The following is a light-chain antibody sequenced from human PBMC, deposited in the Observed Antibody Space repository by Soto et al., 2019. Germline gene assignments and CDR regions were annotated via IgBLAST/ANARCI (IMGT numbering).Light chain of an antibody. CDR3: CSRL. CDR2: EVA. CDR1: STDPATYDL. V-gene: IGLV2-23*02. Sequence: QSVLTPPASVAGSPGQSITISCTGTSTDPATYDLVSWYQQHPGKAPQLIIYEVAKRPSGVSARFSGSQSGDTASLTISGLQAADEAYYYCCSRLFGGGTKLTVL. J-gene: IGLJ2*01.